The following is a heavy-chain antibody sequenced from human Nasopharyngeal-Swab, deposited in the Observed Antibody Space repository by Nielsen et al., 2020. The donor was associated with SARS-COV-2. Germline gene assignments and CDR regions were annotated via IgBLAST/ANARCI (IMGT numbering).Heavy chain of an antibody. J-gene: IGHJ3*02. Sequence: VRRAPREGREGGSAIIGSGGSTYYADSVMSRFTISRDNSKNTLYLQMNSLRAEDTAVYYCAKDQLWFGELSPKAFDIWGQGTTVTVSS. V-gene: IGHV3-23*01. CDR3: AKDQLWFGELSPKAFDI. CDR2: IIGSGGST. D-gene: IGHD3-10*01.